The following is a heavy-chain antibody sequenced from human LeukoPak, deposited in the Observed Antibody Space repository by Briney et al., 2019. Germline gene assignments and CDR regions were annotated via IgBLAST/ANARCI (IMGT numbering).Heavy chain of an antibody. Sequence: GGSLRLSCAASGFTFSSYGMHWVRQAPGKGLEWVAVISYDGCNKYYADSVKGRFTISRDNSKNTLYLQMNSLRAEDTAVYYCAKDARGIVGATLDFDYWGQGTLVTVSS. CDR3: AKDARGIVGATLDFDY. J-gene: IGHJ4*02. CDR2: ISYDGCNK. D-gene: IGHD1-26*01. CDR1: GFTFSSYG. V-gene: IGHV3-30*18.